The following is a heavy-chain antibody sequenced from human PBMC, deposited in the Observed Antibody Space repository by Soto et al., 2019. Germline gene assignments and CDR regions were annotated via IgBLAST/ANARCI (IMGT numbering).Heavy chain of an antibody. CDR1: GFTFSSYE. CDR2: ISSSGSTK. J-gene: IGHJ4*02. V-gene: IGHV3-48*03. Sequence: PGGSLRLSCAASGFTFSSYEMNWVRQAPGKGLEWVSYISSSGSTKYYADSVKGRFAISRDNAKNSLYLQMNSLRAEDTAVYYCARNGGNVVVPGAIRYDYWGQGTLVTSPQ. CDR3: ARNGGNVVVPGAIRYDY. D-gene: IGHD2-2*02.